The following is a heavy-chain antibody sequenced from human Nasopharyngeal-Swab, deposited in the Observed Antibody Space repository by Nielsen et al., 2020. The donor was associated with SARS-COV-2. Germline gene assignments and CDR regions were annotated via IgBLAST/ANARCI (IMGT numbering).Heavy chain of an antibody. J-gene: IGHJ3*02. V-gene: IGHV3-23*01. Sequence: GESLKISCAASGFTFSSYPMSWVRQAPGKGLEWVSAISGSGGSTYYADSVKGRFTISRDNSKNTLYLQMNSLRAEDTAVYYCAKDLRVRGVIINAFDIWGQGTMVTVSS. D-gene: IGHD3-10*01. CDR2: ISGSGGST. CDR1: GFTFSSYP. CDR3: AKDLRVRGVIINAFDI.